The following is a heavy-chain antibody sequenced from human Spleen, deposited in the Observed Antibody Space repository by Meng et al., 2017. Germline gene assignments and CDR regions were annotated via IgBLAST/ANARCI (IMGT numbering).Heavy chain of an antibody. CDR2: ISYDGSNK. J-gene: IGHJ5*02. Sequence: GGSLRLSCAASGFTFSSYAMRWVRQAPGKGIEWVAVISYDGSNKYYADSVKGRFTISRDNSKNTLYLQMNSLRAEDTALYYCARDFDHWGQGTLVTVSS. CDR3: ARDFDH. CDR1: GFTFSSYA. V-gene: IGHV3-30*07.